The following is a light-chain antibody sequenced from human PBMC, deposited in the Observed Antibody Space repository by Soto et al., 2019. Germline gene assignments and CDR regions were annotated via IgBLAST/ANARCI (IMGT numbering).Light chain of an antibody. CDR2: AAS. Sequence: DIQMTQSPSSVSAIVGDRVIITCRASQGISRSLAWYQQKSGEAPKIMIYAASTLQSGVPSRFRGSGSGTDFTLTISCLKSEDFATYYCQQYYSYPITFGQGTRLEIK. V-gene: IGKV1-12*01. CDR1: QGISRS. CDR3: QQYYSYPIT. J-gene: IGKJ5*01.